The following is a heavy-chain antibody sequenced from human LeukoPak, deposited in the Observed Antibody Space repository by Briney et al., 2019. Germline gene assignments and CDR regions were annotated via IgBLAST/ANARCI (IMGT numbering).Heavy chain of an antibody. J-gene: IGHJ4*02. CDR2: ISYDGSNK. V-gene: IGHV3-30*18. D-gene: IGHD3-10*01. CDR1: GFTFSSYG. Sequence: GGSLRLSCAASGFTFSSYGVHWVRQAPGKGLEWVAVISYDGSNKYYADSVKGRFTIYRDNSKHTLYLHMNSLRAEGTAVYYFAKGGGQGTMVRGVMLDYGGQGTLVTAS. CDR3: AKGGGQGTMVRGVMLDY.